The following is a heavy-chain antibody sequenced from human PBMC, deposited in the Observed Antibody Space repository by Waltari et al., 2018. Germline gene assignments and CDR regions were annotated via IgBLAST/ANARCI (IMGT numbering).Heavy chain of an antibody. V-gene: IGHV3-74*01. CDR1: GFSLGNVW. Sequence: EVQLVESGGVLVQAGGSLTLSCAASGFSLGNVWMHWVHQAPVKGLVWVSRIKSDGSSARYADSVKGRFVVSRDNAKNTLYLEINSLGAEDTAVYYCARGGDDDNWYPGFFDSWGQGTLVTVSS. CDR2: IKSDGSSA. D-gene: IGHD1-1*01. CDR3: ARGGDDDNWYPGFFDS. J-gene: IGHJ4*02.